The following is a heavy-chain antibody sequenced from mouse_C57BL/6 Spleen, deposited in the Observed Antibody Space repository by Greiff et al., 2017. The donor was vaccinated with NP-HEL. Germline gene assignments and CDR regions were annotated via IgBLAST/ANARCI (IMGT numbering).Heavy chain of an antibody. CDR1: GFSLTSYG. J-gene: IGHJ3*01. Sequence: QVQLKESGPGLVAPSQSLSLTCTVSGFSLTSYGVDWVRQPPGKGLEWLGVIWGGGSTNYNSAPMSRLSISKDNSKSQGVVKMNSLQTDDTAMYCCALSDWGCAYWGQGTLVTVSA. V-gene: IGHV2-9*01. CDR2: IWGGGST. CDR3: ALSDWGCAY. D-gene: IGHD3-1*01.